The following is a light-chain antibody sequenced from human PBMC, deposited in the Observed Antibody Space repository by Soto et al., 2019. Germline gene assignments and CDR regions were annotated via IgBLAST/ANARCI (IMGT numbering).Light chain of an antibody. CDR2: GAS. J-gene: IGKJ5*01. CDR1: QSVRSN. Sequence: EVVMTQSPATLSVSPGERATLSGRASQSVRSNLAWYQQKPGQSPRLLIYGASTRATGIPARFSGSGSGTEFTLTISSLQSEDFAVYYCQQYNNWPITVGQGTRLEIK. CDR3: QQYNNWPIT. V-gene: IGKV3-15*01.